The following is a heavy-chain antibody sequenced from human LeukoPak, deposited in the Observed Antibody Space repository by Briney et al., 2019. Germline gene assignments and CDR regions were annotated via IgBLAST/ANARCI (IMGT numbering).Heavy chain of an antibody. CDR2: IWHDASNK. CDR3: VRGVGVSRFNYLDP. V-gene: IGHV3-33*01. D-gene: IGHD1-7*01. CDR1: GFTFSSYG. Sequence: GASLTLSCEASGFTFSSYGMHWVRQAPGQGLEWVAVIWHDASNKYYADSVKGRFTISRDNSKNTLYLHMNSLRDDDTAVYYCVRGVGVSRFNYLDPWGQGSLVIVSS. J-gene: IGHJ5*02.